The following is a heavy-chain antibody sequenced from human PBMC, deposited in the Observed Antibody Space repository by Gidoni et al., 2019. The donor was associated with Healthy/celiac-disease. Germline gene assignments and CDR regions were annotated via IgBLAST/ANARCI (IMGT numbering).Heavy chain of an antibody. Sequence: QVQLQESGPGLVKPSQTLSLTCTVSGGSISSGGYYWSWIRQHPGKGLEWIGYIYYSGSTYYNPSLKSRVTISVDTSKNQFSLKLSSVTAADTAVYYCAADTLGYCSSTSCNGRIRWFDPWGQGTLVTVSS. CDR2: IYYSGST. CDR1: GGSISSGGYY. V-gene: IGHV4-31*03. J-gene: IGHJ5*02. D-gene: IGHD2-2*01. CDR3: AADTLGYCSSTSCNGRIRWFDP.